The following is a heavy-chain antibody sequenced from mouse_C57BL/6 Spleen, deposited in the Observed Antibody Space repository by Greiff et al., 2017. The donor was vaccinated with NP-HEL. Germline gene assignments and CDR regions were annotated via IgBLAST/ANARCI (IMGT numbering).Heavy chain of an antibody. Sequence: EVQLVESGGGLVKPGGSLKLSCAASGFTFSSYPMSWVRQTPEKRLEWVATISGGGGNTYYPDSVKGRFTISRDNAKNTLYLQMSSLRSEDTALYYCARRGDYYAMDYWGQGTSVTVSS. CDR2: ISGGGGNT. CDR1: GFTFSSYP. CDR3: ARRGDYYAMDY. V-gene: IGHV5-9*01. J-gene: IGHJ4*01.